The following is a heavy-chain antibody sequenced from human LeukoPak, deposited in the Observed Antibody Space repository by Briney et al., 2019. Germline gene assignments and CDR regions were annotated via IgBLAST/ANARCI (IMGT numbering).Heavy chain of an antibody. CDR1: GFTLSTYT. D-gene: IGHD3-10*01. CDR2: ISSSNSYI. V-gene: IGHV3-21*01. J-gene: IGHJ6*03. CDR3: ARSGIKMVRGLIIKSPYHMDV. Sequence: GGSLRLSCAASGFTLSTYTMNWVRQAPGKGLEWVSSISSSNSYIYYADSVKGRFTISRDDAKNSLSLQMNSLRAEDTAVYYCARSGIKMVRGLIIKSPYHMDVWGKGTTVTVSS.